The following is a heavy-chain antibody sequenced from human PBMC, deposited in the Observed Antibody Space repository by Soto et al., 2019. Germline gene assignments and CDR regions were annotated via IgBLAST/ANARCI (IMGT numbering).Heavy chain of an antibody. Sequence: QVQLQESGPGLVKSSQTLSLTCTVSGDSISSGGYYWSWIRQHPGKGLEWIGYIYYSGSTYYNPSLNSRVTMSVDTSKNQFSLKLYSVTAADTAVYYCARRSMVRGVSNWFDPWRQGTLVTVSS. CDR3: ARRSMVRGVSNWFDP. CDR1: GDSISSGGYY. D-gene: IGHD3-10*01. J-gene: IGHJ5*02. V-gene: IGHV4-31*03. CDR2: IYYSGST.